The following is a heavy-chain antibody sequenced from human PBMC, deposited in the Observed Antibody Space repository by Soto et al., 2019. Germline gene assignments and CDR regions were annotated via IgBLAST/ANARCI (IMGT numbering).Heavy chain of an antibody. CDR1: GGSISSSSYC. CDR2: IYYSGST. V-gene: IGHV4-39*01. J-gene: IGHJ6*02. D-gene: IGHD1-26*01. CDR3: ASLKVGATPYYYGIDV. Sequence: PSETLSLTCTVSGGSISSSSYCWGWIRQPPGKGLEWIGSIYYSGSTYYNPSLKSRVTISVDTSKNQFSLKLSSVTAADTAVYYCASLKVGATPYYYGIDVWGQGTTVTVSS.